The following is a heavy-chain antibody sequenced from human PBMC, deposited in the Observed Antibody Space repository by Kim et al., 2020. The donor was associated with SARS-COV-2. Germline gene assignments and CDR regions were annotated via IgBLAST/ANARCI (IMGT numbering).Heavy chain of an antibody. J-gene: IGHJ4*02. V-gene: IGHV3-43*01. CDR1: GFTFDDYT. Sequence: GGSLRLSCAASGFTFDDYTMHWVRQAPGKGLEWVSLISWDGGSTYYADSVKGRFTISRDNSKNSLYLQMNSLRTEDTALYYCAKDGAAAGTLGYFDYWGQGTLVTVSS. CDR3: AKDGAAAGTLGYFDY. D-gene: IGHD6-13*01. CDR2: ISWDGGST.